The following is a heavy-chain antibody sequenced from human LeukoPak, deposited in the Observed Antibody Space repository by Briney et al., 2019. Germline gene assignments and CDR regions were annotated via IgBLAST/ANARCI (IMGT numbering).Heavy chain of an antibody. CDR2: IQYDGSKN. CDR1: GFTFSTYG. V-gene: IGHV3-30*02. D-gene: IGHD3-22*01. J-gene: IGHJ5*02. CDR3: AKGLYYYDSSGFPA. Sequence: PGGSLRLSCAASGFTFSTYGMHWVRQAPGKGLEWVAFIQYDGSKNYYADYVKGRFTISRDNSKNTLYMQLNSLRPEDTAVYYCAKGLYYYDSSGFPAWGQGTLVTVSS.